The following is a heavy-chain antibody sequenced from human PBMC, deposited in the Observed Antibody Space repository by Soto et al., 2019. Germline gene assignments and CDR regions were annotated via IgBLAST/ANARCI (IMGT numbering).Heavy chain of an antibody. CDR3: ARSASGYYKDLGWFDP. Sequence: PSETLSLTCTVSGGSISSYYWSWIRQPPGKGLEWIGYIYYSGSTNYNPSLKSRVTISVDTSKNQFSLKLSSVTAADTAVYYCARSASGYYKDLGWFDPWGQGTLVTVS. D-gene: IGHD3-3*01. CDR2: IYYSGST. CDR1: GGSISSYY. J-gene: IGHJ5*02. V-gene: IGHV4-59*01.